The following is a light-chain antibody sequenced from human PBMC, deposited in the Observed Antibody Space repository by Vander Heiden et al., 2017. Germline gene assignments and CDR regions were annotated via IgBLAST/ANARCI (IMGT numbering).Light chain of an antibody. CDR2: DDS. J-gene: IGLJ1*01. CDR3: QVWDSITDHV. CDR1: NIGSKG. V-gene: IGLV3-21*02. Sequence: SYVLTQPPSVSVAPGQTAAITCGGNNIGSKGLLVVYDDSDRPSGIPERFSGSTRGNTAMLTISRVEAGDEADYYCQVWDSITDHVFGTGTRVTVL.